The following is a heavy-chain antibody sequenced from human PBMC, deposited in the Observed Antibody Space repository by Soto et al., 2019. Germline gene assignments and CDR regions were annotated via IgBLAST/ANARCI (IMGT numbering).Heavy chain of an antibody. V-gene: IGHV3-30-3*01. CDR1: GFTFSSHS. J-gene: IGHJ4*02. Sequence: QVQLVESGGGVAQPGRSLRLSCAASGFTFSSHSMHWVRQAPGKGLEWVAVIAFDGSYKYYADSVKGRFTISRDNSKNTLYLQMNSLRAEDTAVYYCARGAGITLPGTSFDYWGQGTLVTVSS. CDR3: ARGAGITLPGTSFDY. D-gene: IGHD6-19*01. CDR2: IAFDGSYK.